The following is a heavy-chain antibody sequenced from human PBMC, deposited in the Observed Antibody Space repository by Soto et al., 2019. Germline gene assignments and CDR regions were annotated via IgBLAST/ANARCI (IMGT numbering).Heavy chain of an antibody. V-gene: IGHV1-18*01. CDR1: GYTFTSYG. Sequence: ASVKVSCKASGYTFTSYGISWVRQAPGQGLEWVGWISAYNGNTNYAQKLQGRVTMTTDTSTSTAYMELRSLRSDDTAVYYCARLRGYSGYDYYFDYWGQGTLVTVSS. CDR3: ARLRGYSGYDYYFDY. CDR2: ISAYNGNT. J-gene: IGHJ4*02. D-gene: IGHD5-12*01.